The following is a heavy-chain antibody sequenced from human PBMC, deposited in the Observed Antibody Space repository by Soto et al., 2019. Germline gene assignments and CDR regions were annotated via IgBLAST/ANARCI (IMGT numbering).Heavy chain of an antibody. J-gene: IGHJ6*03. V-gene: IGHV1-69*02. CDR3: AIGASDYYYYMDV. Sequence: QVQLVQSGAEVKKPGSSVKVSCTASGGTFSSYTISWVRQAPGQGLEWMGRIIPILGIANYAQKFQGRVTITADKSTSTAYMELSSLRSEDTAVYYCAIGASDYYYYMDVWGKGTTVTVSS. CDR1: GGTFSSYT. CDR2: IIPILGIA.